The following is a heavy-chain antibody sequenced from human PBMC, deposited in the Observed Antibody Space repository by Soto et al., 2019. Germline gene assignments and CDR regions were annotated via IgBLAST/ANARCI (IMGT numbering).Heavy chain of an antibody. CDR2: IYYSGST. D-gene: IGHD4-4*01. J-gene: IGHJ4*02. Sequence: QVQLHESGPGLVKPSETLSLTCTVSGDSMSSYYWSWIRQPPGKGLEWIGYIYYSGSTTYNPSLRSRVTMSVDTSKNQFSLRLSSVTAADTAVYYCARAKSNYQTFDHWGQGSQVTVSS. CDR3: ARAKSNYQTFDH. CDR1: GDSMSSYY. V-gene: IGHV4-59*01.